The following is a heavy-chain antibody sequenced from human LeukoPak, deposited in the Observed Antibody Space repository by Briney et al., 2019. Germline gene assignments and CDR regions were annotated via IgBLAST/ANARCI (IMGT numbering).Heavy chain of an antibody. D-gene: IGHD3-9*01. Sequence: ASVKVSCKASGYTFTTYDINWVRQTTGHGLEWMGWMNPNSGNTGYAQRLQGRVTMTRNSSISTAYMDLSSLGSEDTAVYYCARATGKDILTGRKLDYWGQGTLVTVSS. CDR2: MNPNSGNT. CDR3: ARATGKDILTGRKLDY. CDR1: GYTFTTYD. J-gene: IGHJ4*02. V-gene: IGHV1-8*01.